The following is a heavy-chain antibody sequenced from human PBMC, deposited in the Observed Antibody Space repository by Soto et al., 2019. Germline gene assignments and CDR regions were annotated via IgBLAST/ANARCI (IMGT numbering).Heavy chain of an antibody. J-gene: IGHJ6*02. Sequence: QVQLVQSGAEVKKPGSSVKVSCKASGGTFSSYAISWVRQAPGQGLEWMGGIIPIFGTANYAQKFRGRVTITADESTSTAYMELSSLRSEDTAVYYCARAPTTVTTTYYYYGMDVWGQGTTVTVS. V-gene: IGHV1-69*12. CDR2: IIPIFGTA. D-gene: IGHD4-17*01. CDR3: ARAPTTVTTTYYYYGMDV. CDR1: GGTFSSYA.